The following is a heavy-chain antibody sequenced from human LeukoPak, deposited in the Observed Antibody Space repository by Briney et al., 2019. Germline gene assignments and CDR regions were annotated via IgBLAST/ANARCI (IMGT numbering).Heavy chain of an antibody. D-gene: IGHD1-26*01. V-gene: IGHV4-59*12. CDR1: GVSISRDY. CDR3: ARYVRNTGTCYLDY. CDR2: IYYSGST. J-gene: IGHJ4*02. Sequence: SETLSLTCTVSGVSISRDYWSWIRQPPGKGLEWIGYIYYSGSTNYNPSLESPVSISLDISKTQFSLNLRSVTAADTAVYYCARYVRNTGTCYLDYWGQGTLVTVSS.